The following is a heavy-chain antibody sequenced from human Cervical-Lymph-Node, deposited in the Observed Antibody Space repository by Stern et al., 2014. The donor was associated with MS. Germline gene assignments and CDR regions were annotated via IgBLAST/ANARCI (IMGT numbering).Heavy chain of an antibody. CDR2: INGDGSIV. D-gene: IGHD2-21*01. CDR1: GLTFSSYW. Sequence: VQLVESGGDLVQPGGSLRLSCAASGLTFSSYWMHWVRQAPGKGLAWVSRINGDGSIVNYADSVNGRFTISRDNAKNTLYLQMNSLRAEDTAVYYCARNRGGDYYEGSDYWGQGTLVTVSS. V-gene: IGHV3-74*01. J-gene: IGHJ4*02. CDR3: ARNRGGDYYEGSDY.